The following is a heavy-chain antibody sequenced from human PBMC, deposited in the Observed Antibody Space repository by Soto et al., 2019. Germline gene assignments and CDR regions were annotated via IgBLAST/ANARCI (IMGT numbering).Heavy chain of an antibody. CDR3: ARESEDRTSNFDY. J-gene: IGHJ4*02. CDR2: ISSTTNYI. CDR1: GFTFSRYS. V-gene: IGHV3-21*01. Sequence: PGGSLRLSCAASGFTFSRYSMNWVRQAPGKGLEWVSSISSTTNYIYYADSMKGRFTVSRDNAKNSVYLDVNSLSAEDTAVYYCARESEDRTSNFDYWGQGTLVTVSS.